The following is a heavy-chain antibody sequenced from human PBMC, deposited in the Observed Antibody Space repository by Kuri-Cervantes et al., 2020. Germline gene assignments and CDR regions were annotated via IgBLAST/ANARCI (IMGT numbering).Heavy chain of an antibody. CDR1: GGSISSSSYY. CDR3: AKGQYSNYVGMDAFDI. Sequence: GSLSLTCTVSGGSISSSSYYWGWIRQPPGKGLEWIGSIYYSGSTYYNPSLKSRVTISVDTSKNQFSLKLSSVTAADTAVYYCAKGQYSNYVGMDAFDIWGQGTMVTVSS. CDR2: IYYSGST. V-gene: IGHV4-39*01. D-gene: IGHD4-11*01. J-gene: IGHJ3*02.